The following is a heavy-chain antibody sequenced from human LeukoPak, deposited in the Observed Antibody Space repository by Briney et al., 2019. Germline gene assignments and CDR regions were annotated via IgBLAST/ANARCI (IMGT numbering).Heavy chain of an antibody. V-gene: IGHV3-74*01. CDR1: GFTFSSYW. CDR2: INSDGSTT. J-gene: IGHJ4*02. CDR3: ARVVGGQYSSGEGFDY. Sequence: GGSLRLSCAASGFTFSSYWMHWVRQAPGKGLVWVSRINSDGSTTNYADSVKGRFTISRDNAKNTLYLQMNSLRAEDTAVYYCARVVGGQYSSGEGFDYWGQGTLVTVS. D-gene: IGHD6-19*01.